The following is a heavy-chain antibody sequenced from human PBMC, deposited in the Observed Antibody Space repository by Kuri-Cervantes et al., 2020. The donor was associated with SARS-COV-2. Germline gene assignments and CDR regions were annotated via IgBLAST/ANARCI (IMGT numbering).Heavy chain of an antibody. Sequence: GGSLRLSCAASGFTFSSYAMHWVRQAPGKGLEWVAVISYDGSNKYYADSVKGRFTISRDNSKNTLYLQMNSLRAEDTAEYYCARGVAELRYYGMDVWGQGTTVTVSS. CDR3: ARGVAELRYYGMDV. D-gene: IGHD1-7*01. CDR2: ISYDGSNK. J-gene: IGHJ6*02. V-gene: IGHV3-30-3*01. CDR1: GFTFSSYA.